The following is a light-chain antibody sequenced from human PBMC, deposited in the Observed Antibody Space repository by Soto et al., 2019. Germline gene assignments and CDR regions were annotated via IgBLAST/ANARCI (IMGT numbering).Light chain of an antibody. CDR2: GAS. V-gene: IGKV1-39*01. J-gene: IGKJ1*01. CDR1: ENIKNY. CDR3: AQIYTAQWT. Sequence: DIHVTQSPSSLPASLGDRVTITCRASENIKNYLIWYQQKPGKAPKLLIYGASTLKTGVPSRFSGSGSGTDFTFTIGGLQPDDFATYYCAQIYTAQWTFSQGTRVDLK.